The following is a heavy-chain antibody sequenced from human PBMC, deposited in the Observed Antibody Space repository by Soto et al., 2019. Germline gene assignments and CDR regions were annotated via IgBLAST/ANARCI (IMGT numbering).Heavy chain of an antibody. CDR2: IKQDGSEK. Sequence: EVQVVESGGGLVQPGGSLRLSCAASGFTFSNHWMTWVRQAPGKRLEWVANIKQDGSEKYYVDSVKGRFTLSRDNAKNSLYLQMNGLRAEDTAVYYCARDSAYCRSTSCYLSYYYYMDVWGKGTTVTVSS. J-gene: IGHJ6*03. CDR3: ARDSAYCRSTSCYLSYYYYMDV. D-gene: IGHD2-2*01. V-gene: IGHV3-7*01. CDR1: GFTFSNHW.